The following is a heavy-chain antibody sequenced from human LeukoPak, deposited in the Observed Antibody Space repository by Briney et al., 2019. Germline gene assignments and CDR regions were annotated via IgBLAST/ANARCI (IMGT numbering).Heavy chain of an antibody. J-gene: IGHJ4*02. V-gene: IGHV3-43D*03. CDR3: ARDLDSSAYYQGFDY. D-gene: IGHD3-22*01. CDR1: GFTFDDYA. Sequence: GSLRLSCAASGFTFDDYAMHWVRQAPGKGLEWVSLISWDGGSTYYADSVKGRFTISRDNSKNSLYLQMNSLRAEDTAVYYCARDLDSSAYYQGFDYWGQGTLVTVSS. CDR2: ISWDGGST.